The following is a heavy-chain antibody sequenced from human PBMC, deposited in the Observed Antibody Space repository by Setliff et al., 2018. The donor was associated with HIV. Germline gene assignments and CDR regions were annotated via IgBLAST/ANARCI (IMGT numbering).Heavy chain of an antibody. D-gene: IGHD2-15*01. CDR2: INPSGGEP. J-gene: IGHJ6*03. CDR3: ARTRSGGSSVYYYYYMDV. Sequence: ASVKVSCKASGHSFTTYFLHWVRQAPGQGLEWMGVINPSGGEPSYAQRFQGRVTMTRDTSTSTVFMDLSSLSFEDTAVYFCARTRSGGSSVYYYYYMDVWGQGTAVTVSS. V-gene: IGHV1-46*01. CDR1: GHSFTTYF.